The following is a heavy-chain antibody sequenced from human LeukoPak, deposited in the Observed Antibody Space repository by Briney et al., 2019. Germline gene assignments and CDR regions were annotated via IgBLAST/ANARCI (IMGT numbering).Heavy chain of an antibody. CDR2: IYTSGST. J-gene: IGHJ6*03. Sequence: KSSETLSLTCTVSGGSISSGSYYWSWIRQPAGTGLEWIGRIYTSGSTNYNPSLKSRVTISVDTSKNQFSLKLSSVTAADTAVYYCARGPRITLIRGGQWYYYMDVWGKGTTVTISS. CDR3: ARGPRITLIRGGQWYYYMDV. D-gene: IGHD3-10*01. CDR1: GGSISSGSYY. V-gene: IGHV4-61*02.